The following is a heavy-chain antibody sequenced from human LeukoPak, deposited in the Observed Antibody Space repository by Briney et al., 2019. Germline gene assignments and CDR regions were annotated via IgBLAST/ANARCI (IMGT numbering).Heavy chain of an antibody. CDR2: ISYDGSNK. J-gene: IGHJ4*02. CDR3: AKGSSNYLFDY. V-gene: IGHV3-30*18. D-gene: IGHD1-7*01. Sequence: GGSLRLSCAASGFTFSSYGMHWVRQAPGKGLEWVAVISYDGSNKYYADSVKGRFTISRDNSKNTLYLQMNSLRAGDTAVYYCAKGSSNYLFDYWGQGTLVTVSS. CDR1: GFTFSSYG.